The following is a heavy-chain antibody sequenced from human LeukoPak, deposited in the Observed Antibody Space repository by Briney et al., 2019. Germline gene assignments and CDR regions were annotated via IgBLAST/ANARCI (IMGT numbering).Heavy chain of an antibody. V-gene: IGHV1-2*02. CDR1: GYTFTGYY. CDR2: INPNSGGT. D-gene: IGHD3-3*01. Sequence: ASVKVSCKASGYTFTGYYMHWVRQAPGQGLEWMGWINPNSGGTNYAPKFQGRVTMTRDTSISTAYMELSRLRSDDTAVYYCARGITIFGVADAFDIWGQGTMVTVSS. CDR3: ARGITIFGVADAFDI. J-gene: IGHJ3*02.